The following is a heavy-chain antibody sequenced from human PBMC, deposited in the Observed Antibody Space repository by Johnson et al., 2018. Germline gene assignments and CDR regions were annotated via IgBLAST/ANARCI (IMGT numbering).Heavy chain of an antibody. Sequence: VQLVESGGGLVKPGGSLRLSCAASGFTFSNAWMNWVRQAPGKGLEWVGRIKSKTDGGTTDYAAPVKGRLTISREDSKSTLYLQLNSLKTEDTAVCYCTTWTEWLFSFGYFYRDVWGKGTTVTVSS. CDR2: IKSKTDGGTT. D-gene: IGHD3-3*01. CDR3: TTWTEWLFSFGYFYRDV. J-gene: IGHJ6*03. V-gene: IGHV3-15*07. CDR1: GFTFSNAW.